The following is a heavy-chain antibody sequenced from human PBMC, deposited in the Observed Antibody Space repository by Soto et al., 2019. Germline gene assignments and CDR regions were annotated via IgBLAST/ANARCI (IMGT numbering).Heavy chain of an antibody. CDR2: ISAYNGNT. D-gene: IGHD3-10*01. Sequence: ASVKVSCKASGYTFTSYGISWVRQAPGQGLEWMGWISAYNGNTNYAQKLQGRVTMTTDTSTSTAYMELRSLRSDDTAVYHCARVNYYGSGSYYPVGGAFDYWGQGTLVTVSS. J-gene: IGHJ4*02. CDR1: GYTFTSYG. V-gene: IGHV1-18*01. CDR3: ARVNYYGSGSYYPVGGAFDY.